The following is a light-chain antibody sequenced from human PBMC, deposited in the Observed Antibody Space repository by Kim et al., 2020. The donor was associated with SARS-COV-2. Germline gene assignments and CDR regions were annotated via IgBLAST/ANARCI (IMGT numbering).Light chain of an antibody. V-gene: IGLV1-44*01. Sequence: GQRVAISCFGSSSNIGSNTVNWYQLLPGTAPKLLIYANNQRPSGVPDRFSGSKSGTSVSLAISGLQSEDEADYYCAAWDDSLNAVVFGGGTQLTVL. J-gene: IGLJ2*01. CDR3: AAWDDSLNAVV. CDR1: SSNIGSNT. CDR2: ANN.